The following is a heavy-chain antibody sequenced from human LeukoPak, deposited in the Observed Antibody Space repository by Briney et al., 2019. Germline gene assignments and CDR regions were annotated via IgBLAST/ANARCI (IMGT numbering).Heavy chain of an antibody. J-gene: IGHJ3*02. CDR2: ISRSGSDI. CDR3: ARGDAFDI. Sequence: PGGSLRLSCAASGFTFSDYYMSWIRQAPGKGLEWLSYISRSGSDISYADSVKGRFTVSRDNAKNSLFLQMNSLRAEDTAMYFCARGDAFDIWGQGTMVTVSS. CDR1: GFTFSDYY. V-gene: IGHV3-11*01.